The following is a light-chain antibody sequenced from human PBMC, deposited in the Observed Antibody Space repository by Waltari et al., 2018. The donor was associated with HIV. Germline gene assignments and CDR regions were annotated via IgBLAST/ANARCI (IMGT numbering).Light chain of an antibody. V-gene: IGLV3-10*01. CDR1: PSAKKS. CDR3: YSTEGDDSHRGV. Sequence: SSELTQPPSASVSPHQTATIVCSGTPSAKKSAYWYRHESRQAPVLVIYGDNNRPSGIPDRFSACRSGTVATLTISGAQVEDEGDYYCYSTEGDDSHRGVFGTGTTVTVL. J-gene: IGLJ1*01. CDR2: GDN.